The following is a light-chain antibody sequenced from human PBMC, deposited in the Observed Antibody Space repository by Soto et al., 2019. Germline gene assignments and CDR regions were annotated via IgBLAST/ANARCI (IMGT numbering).Light chain of an antibody. CDR2: GAS. Sequence: EIVVTHSPATLSVSPLERASLSFRAIQSVSSSYLAWYQQKPGQAPRLPIYGASSRATGIPDRFSGSGSGTDFTLTISRLEPEDFAVYYCQQYGSSPRTFGQGTKVDNK. CDR1: QSVSSSY. CDR3: QQYGSSPRT. V-gene: IGKV3-20*01. J-gene: IGKJ1*01.